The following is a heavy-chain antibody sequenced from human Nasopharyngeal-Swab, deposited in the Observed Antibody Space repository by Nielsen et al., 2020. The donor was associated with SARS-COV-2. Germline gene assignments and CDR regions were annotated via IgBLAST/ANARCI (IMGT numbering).Heavy chain of an antibody. CDR1: GFTFSDYY. Sequence: SCAASGFTFSDYYMSWIRQTPGKGLEWIGEINDRGSGNYNPSLRSRVTISAGTSNIQFSLKLNSVTAADTAVYYCARGQDAYYYMDVWGEGTTVTVSS. CDR2: INDRGSG. V-gene: IGHV4-34*01. D-gene: IGHD2-15*01. J-gene: IGHJ6*03. CDR3: ARGQDAYYYMDV.